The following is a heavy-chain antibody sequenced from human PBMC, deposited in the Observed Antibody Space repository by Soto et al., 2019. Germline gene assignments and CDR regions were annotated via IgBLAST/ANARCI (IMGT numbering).Heavy chain of an antibody. V-gene: IGHV4-39*01. Sequence: SETLSLTCTVSGGSISSSSYYWGWIRQPPGKGLEWVGSIYYSGGTYYNPSLNRRVTLSVDTSKNQFSLKLSSVTAADTAVYYCARLQWWFEELSGDMFYPRAQGTPVTVSS. CDR2: IYYSGGT. CDR1: GGSISSSSYY. J-gene: IGHJ5*02. CDR3: ARLQWWFEELSGDMFYP. D-gene: IGHD3-10*01.